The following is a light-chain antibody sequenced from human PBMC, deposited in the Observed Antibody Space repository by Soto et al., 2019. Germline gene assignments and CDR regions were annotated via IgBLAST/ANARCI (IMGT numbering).Light chain of an antibody. J-gene: IGLJ2*01. CDR1: SSDVGNYNL. Sequence: QSVLTQPASVSGSPGQSITISCTAVSSDVGNYNLVSWYQQSPGKAPKLLIYEVTKRPSGISNRFSGSKSGNTASLTISGLQAEDEGDYHCCSYAGRGTLVFGGGTKLTVL. CDR3: CSYAGRGTLV. V-gene: IGLV2-23*02. CDR2: EVT.